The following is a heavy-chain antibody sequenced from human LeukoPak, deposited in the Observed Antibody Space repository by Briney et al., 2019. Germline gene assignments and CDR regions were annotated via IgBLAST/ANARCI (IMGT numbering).Heavy chain of an antibody. CDR2: IKQDGSKK. D-gene: IGHD4-17*01. CDR3: ARAPGEGWFDP. Sequence: PGGSLRLSCAASGFTFSSYWMSWVRQAPGKGLEWVASIKQDGSKKYYVDSVKGRFTISRDNAKNSLYLQMNSLRAEDTALYYCARAPGEGWFDPWGQGTLVTVSS. V-gene: IGHV3-7*01. J-gene: IGHJ5*02. CDR1: GFTFSSYW.